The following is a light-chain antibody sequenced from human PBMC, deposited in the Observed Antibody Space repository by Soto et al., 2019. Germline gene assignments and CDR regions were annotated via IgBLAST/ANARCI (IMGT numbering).Light chain of an antibody. CDR3: QQYGSSGYT. CDR2: GAS. V-gene: IGKV3-20*01. Sequence: EIVLTQSPGTLSLSLGERATLSCRASQSVSSSYLAWYQQKPGQAPSLLIYGASSRATGIPDRFSGSGSGTDFTLTISRLEPEAFAVYYCQQYGSSGYTFGQGTKLEIK. CDR1: QSVSSSY. J-gene: IGKJ2*01.